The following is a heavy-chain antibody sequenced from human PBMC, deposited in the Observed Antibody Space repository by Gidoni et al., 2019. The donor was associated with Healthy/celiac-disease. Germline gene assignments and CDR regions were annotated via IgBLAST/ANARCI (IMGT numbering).Heavy chain of an antibody. CDR1: GYTFTSYA. CDR3: ARPTMVRGNYWFDP. V-gene: IGHV7-4-1*01. D-gene: IGHD3-10*01. Sequence: QVQLVQSGSELKKPGASVKVSCKASGYTFTSYAMNWVRQAPGQGPEGMGWINTNTGNPTYAQGFTGRFVFSLDTSVSTAYLQICSLKAEDTAVYYCARPTMVRGNYWFDPWGQGTLVTVSS. J-gene: IGHJ5*02. CDR2: INTNTGNP.